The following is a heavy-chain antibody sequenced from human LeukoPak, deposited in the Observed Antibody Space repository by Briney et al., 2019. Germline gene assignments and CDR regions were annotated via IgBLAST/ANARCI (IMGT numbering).Heavy chain of an antibody. J-gene: IGHJ5*02. CDR2: IYSGGST. D-gene: IGHD2-2*02. CDR3: ARETGYCSSTSCYTWFDP. CDR1: GFTVSSNY. Sequence: GGSLRLSCAASGFTVSSNYMSWVRQAPGKGLELVSVIYSGGSTYYADSVKGRFTISRDHYKNTLYLQMNSLRAEDTAVYYCARETGYCSSTSCYTWFDPWGQGTLVTVSS. V-gene: IGHV3-66*02.